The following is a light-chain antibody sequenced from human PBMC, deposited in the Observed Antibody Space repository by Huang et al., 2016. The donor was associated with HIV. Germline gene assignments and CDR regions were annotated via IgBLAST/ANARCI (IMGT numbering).Light chain of an antibody. Sequence: EIVLTQSPGTLSLSPGERATLSCRASQSVSSSYLAWYQQKPGQTPRLLMYGASSRATGVPDGFSGSGSETDFTLTISRLEPEDFAVYYCQQYGSSPPYTFGQGTKLEIK. J-gene: IGKJ2*01. CDR3: QQYGSSPPYT. CDR2: GAS. V-gene: IGKV3-20*01. CDR1: QSVSSSY.